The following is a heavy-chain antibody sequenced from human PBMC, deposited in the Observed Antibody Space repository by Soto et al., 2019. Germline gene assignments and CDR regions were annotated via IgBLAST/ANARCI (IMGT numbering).Heavy chain of an antibody. Sequence: SVKVSCKASGGTFSSYAISWVRQAPGQGLEWMGGIIPIFGTANYAQKFQGRVTITADKSTSTAYMELSSLRSEDTAVYYCARSTVVVTAILRGYYYGMDVWGQGTTVTVSS. CDR3: ARSTVVVTAILRGYYYGMDV. D-gene: IGHD2-21*02. J-gene: IGHJ6*02. CDR1: GGTFSSYA. CDR2: IIPIFGTA. V-gene: IGHV1-69*06.